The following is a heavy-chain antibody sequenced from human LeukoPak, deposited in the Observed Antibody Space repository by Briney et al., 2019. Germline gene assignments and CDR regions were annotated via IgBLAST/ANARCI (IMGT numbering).Heavy chain of an antibody. CDR2: ISSSSSTI. CDR1: GFTFSSYS. V-gene: IGHV3-48*01. Sequence: GGSLRLSCAASGFTFSSYSMNWVRQAPGKGLEWVSYISSSSSTIYYADSVKGRFTISRDNAKDSLYLQMNSLRAEDTAVYYCARATVTSMYAFDIWGQGTMVTVSP. CDR3: ARATVTSMYAFDI. J-gene: IGHJ3*02. D-gene: IGHD4-17*01.